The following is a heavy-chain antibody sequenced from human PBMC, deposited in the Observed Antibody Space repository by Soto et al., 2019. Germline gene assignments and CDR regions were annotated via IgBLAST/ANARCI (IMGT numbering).Heavy chain of an antibody. CDR2: MNPNSGNT. J-gene: IGHJ5*02. D-gene: IGHD2-2*01. CDR3: ARTSCSSTSCYERWFDP. CDR1: GYTFTSYD. V-gene: IGHV1-8*01. Sequence: QVQLVQSGAEVKKPGASVKVSCKASGYTFTSYDINWVRQATGQGLEWMGWMNPNSGNTGYAQKFQGRFTMTRNTSISTAYMELSSLRSEDTAVYYCARTSCSSTSCYERWFDPWGQGTLVTVSS.